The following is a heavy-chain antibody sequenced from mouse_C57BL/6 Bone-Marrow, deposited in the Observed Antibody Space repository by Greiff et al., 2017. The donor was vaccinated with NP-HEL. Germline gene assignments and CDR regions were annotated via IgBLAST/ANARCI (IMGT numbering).Heavy chain of an antibody. D-gene: IGHD2-5*01. Sequence: EVQLQESGPGLVKPSQSLSLTCSVTGYSITSGYYWNWIRQFPGNKLEWMCYISYDGSNNYNPSLKNRISITRDTSKNQFFLKLNSVTTEDTATYYCARKTAYYSNYFDYWGQGTTLTVSS. V-gene: IGHV3-6*01. J-gene: IGHJ2*01. CDR2: ISYDGSN. CDR1: GYSITSGYY. CDR3: ARKTAYYSNYFDY.